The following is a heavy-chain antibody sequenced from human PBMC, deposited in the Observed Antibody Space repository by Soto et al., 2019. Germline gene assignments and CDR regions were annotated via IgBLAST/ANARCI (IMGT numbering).Heavy chain of an antibody. J-gene: IGHJ6*02. Sequence: GGSLRLSCAASGFTFSSYGMHWVRQAPGKGLEWVAVISYDGSNKYYADSVKGRFTISRDNSKNTLYLQMNSLRAEDTAVYYCAKDRKPKAITMVRGVINSYYYYYGMDVWGQGTTVTVSS. CDR1: GFTFSSYG. V-gene: IGHV3-30*18. CDR3: AKDRKPKAITMVRGVINSYYYYYGMDV. D-gene: IGHD3-10*01. CDR2: ISYDGSNK.